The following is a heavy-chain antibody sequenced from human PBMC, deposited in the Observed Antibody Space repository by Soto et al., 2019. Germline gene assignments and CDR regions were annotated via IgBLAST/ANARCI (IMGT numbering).Heavy chain of an antibody. V-gene: IGHV5-51*01. J-gene: IGHJ5*02. CDR3: ARARWGRRKDLWFDP. Sequence: PGESLKISCKGSGYSFTSYWIGWVRQMPGKGLEWMGIIYPGDSDTRYSPSFQGQVTISADKSISTAYLQWSSLKASDTAMYYCARARWGRRKDLWFDPWGQGTLVTVSS. D-gene: IGHD3-16*01. CDR1: GYSFTSYW. CDR2: IYPGDSDT.